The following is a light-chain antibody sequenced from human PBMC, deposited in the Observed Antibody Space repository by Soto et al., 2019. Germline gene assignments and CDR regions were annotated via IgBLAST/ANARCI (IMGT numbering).Light chain of an antibody. Sequence: VVLPQTHATLSLSPGERATLSCRASQSVSNNYLAWYHQKPGQAPRLLIYGASNRATGIPDRFSGSGSGTDFTLTISRLEPEDFAVYYCQQYGSSGTFGQGTKVDIK. CDR2: GAS. CDR3: QQYGSSGT. CDR1: QSVSNNY. V-gene: IGKV3-20*01. J-gene: IGKJ1*01.